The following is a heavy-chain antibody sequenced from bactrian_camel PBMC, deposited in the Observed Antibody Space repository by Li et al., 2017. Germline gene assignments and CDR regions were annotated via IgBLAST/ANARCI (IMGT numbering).Heavy chain of an antibody. CDR1: GFTIITGR. CDR3: VRDYGNYDWTLGS. V-gene: IGHV3S1*01. CDR2: IYPGTGTT. J-gene: IGHJ4*01. D-gene: IGHD4*01. Sequence: HVQLVESGGDWVQTGGSLRLSCEVSGFTIITGRLGWFRQRPGKEREAVIGIYPGTGTTYYADSVKGRFTISRDNAKTTVYLQMNSLKPEDTALYYCVRDYGNYDWTLGSWGQGTQVTVS.